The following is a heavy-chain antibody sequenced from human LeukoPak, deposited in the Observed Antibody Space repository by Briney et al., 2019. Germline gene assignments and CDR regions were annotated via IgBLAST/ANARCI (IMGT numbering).Heavy chain of an antibody. J-gene: IGHJ4*02. CDR1: GFTFSSYA. V-gene: IGHV3-30-3*01. CDR3: ASGAAAILEEGNFDY. D-gene: IGHD2-2*02. CDR2: ISYDGSNK. Sequence: GGSLRLSCAASGFTFSSYAMHWVRQAPGKGLEWVAVISYDGSNKYYADSVKGRFTISRDNSKNTLYLQMNSLRAEDTAVYYCASGAAAILEEGNFDYWGQGTLVTVSS.